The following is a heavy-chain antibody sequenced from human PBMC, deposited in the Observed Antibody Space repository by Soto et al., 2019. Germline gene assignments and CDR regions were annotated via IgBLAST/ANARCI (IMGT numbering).Heavy chain of an antibody. Sequence: GGSLRLSCAASGFTFSSYAMSWVRQAPGKGLEWVSGISGSGDSTYYADSVKGRFTISRDNSKNTLYLQMNSLRAEDTAVYYCAKGGSGYLNAQYYGMDVWGQGTTVTVSS. D-gene: IGHD3-3*01. CDR1: GFTFSSYA. J-gene: IGHJ6*02. CDR2: ISGSGDST. V-gene: IGHV3-23*01. CDR3: AKGGSGYLNAQYYGMDV.